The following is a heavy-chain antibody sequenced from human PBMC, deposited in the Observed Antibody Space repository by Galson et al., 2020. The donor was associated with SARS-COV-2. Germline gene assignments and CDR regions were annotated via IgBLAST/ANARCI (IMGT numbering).Heavy chain of an antibody. CDR1: GFTFSNYV. D-gene: IGHD1-26*01. Sequence: GESPKISCAASGFTFSNYVMHWVRQAPGKGPEWVAVISSDGSNSFYADSLKGRFTISRDNSKSTLYLQMNSLRAEDTAVYYCARGGEWELPYYFDYWGQGTLVTVSS. CDR2: ISSDGSNS. J-gene: IGHJ4*02. CDR3: ARGGEWELPYYFDY. V-gene: IGHV3-30*04.